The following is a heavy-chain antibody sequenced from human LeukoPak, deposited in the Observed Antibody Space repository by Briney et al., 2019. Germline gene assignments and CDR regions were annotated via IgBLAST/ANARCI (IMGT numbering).Heavy chain of an antibody. J-gene: IGHJ4*02. CDR2: ISYDGSNK. CDR3: AKGEVYGGEFDY. V-gene: IGHV3-30*18. CDR1: GFTFSSYG. D-gene: IGHD4-23*01. Sequence: RPGGSLRLSCAASGFTFSSYGMHWVRQAPGKGLEWVAVISYDGSNKYYADSVKGRFTISRDNSKNTLYLQMNSLRAEDTAVYYCAKGEVYGGEFDYWGQGTLVTVSS.